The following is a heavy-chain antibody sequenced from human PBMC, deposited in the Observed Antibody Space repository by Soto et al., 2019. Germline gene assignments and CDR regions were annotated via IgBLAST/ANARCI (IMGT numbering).Heavy chain of an antibody. CDR3: ARRQIPPPTRGAANARGGMDV. CDR1: GFTFNNYG. J-gene: IGHJ6*02. CDR2: IWNDGSNS. D-gene: IGHD6-13*01. V-gene: IGHV3-33*01. Sequence: QVQLVESGGGVVQPGRSLRLSCAASGFTFNNYGMHWVRQAPGKGLEWLAVIWNDGSNSSYANSVKGRFTISRDNSKNPMYLKMSSLRAEDTAVYYCARRQIPPPTRGAANARGGMDVWGQGTTVTVSS.